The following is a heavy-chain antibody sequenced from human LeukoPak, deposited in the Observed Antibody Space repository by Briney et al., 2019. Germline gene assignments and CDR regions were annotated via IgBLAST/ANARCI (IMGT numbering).Heavy chain of an antibody. CDR3: ARGGSGGP. J-gene: IGHJ5*02. V-gene: IGHV4-61*02. Sequence: PSETLSLTCTVSGGSISSGSYYWSWIRQPAGKGLEWIGRIYTSGSTNYNPSLKSRVTISVDTSKNQFSLKLSSVTAADTAVYYCARGGSGGPWGQGTLVTVSS. D-gene: IGHD3-10*01. CDR2: IYTSGST. CDR1: GGSISSGSYY.